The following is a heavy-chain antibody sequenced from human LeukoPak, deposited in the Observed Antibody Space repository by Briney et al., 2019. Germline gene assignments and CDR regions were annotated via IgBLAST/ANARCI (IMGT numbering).Heavy chain of an antibody. J-gene: IGHJ4*02. CDR3: ARSSRDYVWGSLTLDY. V-gene: IGHV4-59*01. D-gene: IGHD3-16*01. CDR2: IYYSGST. Sequence: SETLSLACTVSGGSISSYYWSWIRQPPGKGLEWIGYIYYSGSTNYNPSLKSRVTISVDTSKNQFSLKLSSVTATDTAVYYCARSSRDYVWGSLTLDYWGQGTLVTVSS. CDR1: GGSISSYY.